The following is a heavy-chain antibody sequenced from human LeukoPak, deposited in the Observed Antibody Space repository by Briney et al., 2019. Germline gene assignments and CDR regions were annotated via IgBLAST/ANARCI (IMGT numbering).Heavy chain of an antibody. CDR1: GYTFTSYG. CDR2: ISAYNGNT. J-gene: IGHJ4*02. D-gene: IGHD3-3*01. V-gene: IGHV1-18*01. CDR3: ARSRDDGFLEAYFDY. Sequence: VASVKVSCKASGYTFTSYGISWVRQAPGQGLEWMGWISAYNGNTNYAQKLQGRVTMTTDTSTSTAYMELRSLRSDDTAVYYCARSRDDGFLEAYFDYWGQGTLVTVSS.